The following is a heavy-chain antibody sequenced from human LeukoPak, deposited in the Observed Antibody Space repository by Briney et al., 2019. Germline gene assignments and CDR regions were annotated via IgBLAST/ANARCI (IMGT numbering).Heavy chain of an antibody. Sequence: GGSLRLSWEGSGXTFSTSWMDWVRQAPGKGLQWVANIKPDGSDKYYAESVRGRFTISRDNAKNSLYLEMNSLTADDTAVYYCARDRGWRQYDYWGQGTLVTVSS. D-gene: IGHD5-24*01. CDR1: GXTFSTSW. CDR2: IKPDGSDK. J-gene: IGHJ4*02. CDR3: ARDRGWRQYDY. V-gene: IGHV3-7*04.